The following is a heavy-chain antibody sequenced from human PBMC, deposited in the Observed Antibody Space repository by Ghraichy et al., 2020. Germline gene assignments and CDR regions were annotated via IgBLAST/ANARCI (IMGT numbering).Heavy chain of an antibody. CDR1: GGSVSSGSYY. J-gene: IGHJ6*03. Sequence: ESLNISCTVSGGSVSSGSYYWSWIRQPPGKGLEWIGYIYYSGSTNYNPSLKSRVTISVDTSKNQFSLKLSSVTAADTAVYYCARVVDYDFWSGYHLGYYYYMDVWGKGTTVTVSS. CDR3: ARVVDYDFWSGYHLGYYYYMDV. D-gene: IGHD3-3*01. CDR2: IYYSGST. V-gene: IGHV4-61*01.